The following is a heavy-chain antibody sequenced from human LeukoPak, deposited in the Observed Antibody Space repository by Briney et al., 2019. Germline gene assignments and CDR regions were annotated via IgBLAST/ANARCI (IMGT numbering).Heavy chain of an antibody. J-gene: IGHJ4*02. CDR2: CDSDGSGT. CDR3: AGVPGDESRSVY. D-gene: IGHD7-27*01. V-gene: IGHV3-74*01. CDR1: GFTFSIYW. Sequence: GGSLRLSCAASGFTFSIYWMYWVRQAPGKGLMWVSRCDSDGSGTTYVDSVKGRFTVSRDNAKSTLYLQMNSLRAEDTAVYYCAGVPGDESRSVYWGQGTLVTVSS.